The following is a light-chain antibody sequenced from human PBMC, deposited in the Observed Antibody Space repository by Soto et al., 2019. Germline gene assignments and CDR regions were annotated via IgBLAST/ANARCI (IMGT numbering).Light chain of an antibody. Sequence: DVQLPHYRSNLSASLGARVTTTCRASPSISSYLNWYQQKPGKAPKLLIYAASSLQSGVPSRFSGSGSGTDFTLTISSLQPEDFATYYCQQSYSTPQITFGQGARLEIK. CDR3: QQSYSTPQIT. CDR1: PSISSY. V-gene: IGKV1-39*01. CDR2: AAS. J-gene: IGKJ5*01.